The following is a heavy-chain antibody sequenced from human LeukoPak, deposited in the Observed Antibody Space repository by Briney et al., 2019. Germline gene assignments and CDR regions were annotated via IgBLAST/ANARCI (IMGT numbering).Heavy chain of an antibody. CDR1: GYTFTSYG. D-gene: IGHD7-27*01. J-gene: IGHJ6*03. Sequence: GASVKVSCKASGYTFTSYGISWVRQAPGQGLEWMGWISAYNGNTNYAQKLQGRVTMTTDTSTSTAYMELRSLRSDDTAVYYCARVPTLGFRDYYMDVWGKGTTVTVSS. CDR2: ISAYNGNT. CDR3: ARVPTLGFRDYYMDV. V-gene: IGHV1-18*01.